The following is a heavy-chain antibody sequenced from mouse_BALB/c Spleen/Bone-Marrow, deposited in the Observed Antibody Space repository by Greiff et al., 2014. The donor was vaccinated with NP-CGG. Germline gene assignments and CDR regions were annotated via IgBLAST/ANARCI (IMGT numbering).Heavy chain of an antibody. Sequence: VQLVESGPELVKPGASVRISCKASGCTFTSYYIHWVKQRPGQGPEWIGWIYPGNVNTKYNEKFKGKATLTADKSSSTAYMQLSSLTSEDSAVYFCARDDYAYWGQGTLVTVSA. J-gene: IGHJ3*01. CDR1: GCTFTSYY. CDR2: IYPGNVNT. D-gene: IGHD2-4*01. V-gene: IGHV1S56*01. CDR3: ARDDYAY.